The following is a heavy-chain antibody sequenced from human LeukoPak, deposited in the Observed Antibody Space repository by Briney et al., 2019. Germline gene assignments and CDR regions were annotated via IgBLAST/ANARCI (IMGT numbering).Heavy chain of an antibody. CDR2: ISAYNGNT. Sequence: ASVKVSCKASGYTFTSYGISGVRQAPGQGLEWMGWISAYNGNTNYAQKLQGRVTMTTDTSTSTAYMELRSLRSDDTAVYYCASVVGLEWPGGWFDPWGQGTLVTVSS. D-gene: IGHD3-3*01. CDR3: ASVVGLEWPGGWFDP. V-gene: IGHV1-18*01. J-gene: IGHJ5*02. CDR1: GYTFTSYG.